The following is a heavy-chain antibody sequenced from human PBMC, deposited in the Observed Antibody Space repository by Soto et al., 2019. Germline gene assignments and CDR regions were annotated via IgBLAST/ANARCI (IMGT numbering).Heavy chain of an antibody. CDR3: ARRLGTCPSSFCRSLDY. D-gene: IGHD2-2*01. CDR2: IKEDGIDK. V-gene: IGHV3-7*05. Sequence: EVQLVESGGDLVQPGGSLRLSCAASGFTFNRHWMTWVRQAPGKGLDWVANIKEDGIDKYYVDSVRGRFTISRDNAKNSLYLQMDSMRAEDTAVYYCARRLGTCPSSFCRSLDYWGQGTLVTVSS. CDR1: GFTFNRHW. J-gene: IGHJ4*02.